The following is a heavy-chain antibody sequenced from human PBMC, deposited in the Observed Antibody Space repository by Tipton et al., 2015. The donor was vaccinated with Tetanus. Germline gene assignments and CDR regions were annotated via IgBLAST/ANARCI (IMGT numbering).Heavy chain of an antibody. CDR2: IKQDGSAL. Sequence: GSLRLSCVASGFTFSNYCMTWVRQAPGKGLEWVANIKQDGSALYYVDSVKGRFTFSRDNAKNSLYLQVNSLRVEDTAVYYCAKEFQRARIRFFDSWGQGTQVTASS. CDR3: AKEFQRARIRFFDS. J-gene: IGHJ4*02. V-gene: IGHV3-7*04. CDR1: GFTFSNYC. D-gene: IGHD2-15*01.